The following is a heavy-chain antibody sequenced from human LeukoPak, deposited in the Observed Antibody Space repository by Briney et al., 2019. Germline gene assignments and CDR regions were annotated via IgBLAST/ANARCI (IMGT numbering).Heavy chain of an antibody. D-gene: IGHD2-15*01. Sequence: GGSLRLSCAASGFTFSNAWMSWVRQAPGKGLEWVGRIKSKTDGGTTDYAAHVKGRFTISRDDSKNTLYLQMNSLKTEDTAVYYCTTEILGYCSGGSCYSGVYWGQGTLVTVSS. CDR1: GFTFSNAW. V-gene: IGHV3-15*01. CDR2: IKSKTDGGTT. J-gene: IGHJ4*02. CDR3: TTEILGYCSGGSCYSGVY.